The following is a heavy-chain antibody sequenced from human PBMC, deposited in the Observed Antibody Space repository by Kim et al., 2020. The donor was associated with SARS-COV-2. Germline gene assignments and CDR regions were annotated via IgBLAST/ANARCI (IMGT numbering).Heavy chain of an antibody. V-gene: IGHV3-21*01. D-gene: IGHD3-10*01. CDR3: ARGTMVRGVTFDY. J-gene: IGHJ4*02. Sequence: YADSVKGRLTISRDNATNSLYLQMNSLRAEDTAVYYCARGTMVRGVTFDYWGQGTLVTVSS.